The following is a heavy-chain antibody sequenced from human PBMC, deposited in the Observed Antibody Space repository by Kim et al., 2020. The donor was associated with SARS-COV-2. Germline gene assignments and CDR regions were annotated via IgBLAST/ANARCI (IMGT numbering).Heavy chain of an antibody. J-gene: IGHJ3*02. Sequence: GGSLRLSCAASGFTFSSYWMTWVRQAPGKGLEWVANIKQDGNQKYYVDSVKGRFTISRDNAKNSLYLQMNSLRAEDTAGYYWAREGELYLSGQDAFDIWG. CDR1: GFTFSSYW. V-gene: IGHV3-7*01. CDR2: IKQDGNQK. CDR3: AREGELYLSGQDAFDI. D-gene: IGHD1-26*01.